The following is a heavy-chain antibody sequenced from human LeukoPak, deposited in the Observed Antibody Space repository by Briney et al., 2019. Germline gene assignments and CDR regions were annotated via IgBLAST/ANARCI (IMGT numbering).Heavy chain of an antibody. CDR3: AREKGYCSSTNCFDKWFDP. CDR1: GVTVSSNY. V-gene: IGHV3-53*01. D-gene: IGHD2-2*01. J-gene: IGHJ5*02. CDR2: IYSGGST. Sequence: GGSLRLSRAASGVTVSSNYMSWVRQAPGKGLGWVSVIYSGGSTYYADSVKGRFTISRDNLKNTAYLQMNSLRAEDTAVYYCAREKGYCSSTNCFDKWFDPWGQGTLVTVSS.